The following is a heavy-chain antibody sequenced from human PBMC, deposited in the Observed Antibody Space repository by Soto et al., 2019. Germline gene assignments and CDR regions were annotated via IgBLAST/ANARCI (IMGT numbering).Heavy chain of an antibody. J-gene: IGHJ4*02. V-gene: IGHV1-69*01. Sequence: QVQLVQSGAEVKKPGSSVKVSCKASGGTFSSYAISWVRQAPGQGLEWMGGIIPIFGTANYAQKFQGRATITADESTSTAYMELSSLRSEDTAVYYCARAPGDYDILTGYCFFDYWGQGTLVTVSS. CDR1: GGTFSSYA. CDR3: ARAPGDYDILTGYCFFDY. D-gene: IGHD3-9*01. CDR2: IIPIFGTA.